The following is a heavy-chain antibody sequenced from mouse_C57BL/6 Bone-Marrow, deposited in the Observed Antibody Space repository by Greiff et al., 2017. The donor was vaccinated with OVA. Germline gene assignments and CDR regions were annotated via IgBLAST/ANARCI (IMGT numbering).Heavy chain of an antibody. CDR1: GYSITSGYH. Sequence: EVKLMESGPGLVKPSQSLSLTCSVTGYSITSGYHWNWIRQFSGNKLEWMGDISYDGSNNYNPSVKNRIAITCDTSKNQSLLMLNSVTTEYTATYCCSRVDYSSSYQDYSSQGTTLTVSS. CDR2: ISYDGSN. D-gene: IGHD1-1*01. J-gene: IGHJ2*01. CDR3: SRVDYSSSYQDY. V-gene: IGHV3-6*01.